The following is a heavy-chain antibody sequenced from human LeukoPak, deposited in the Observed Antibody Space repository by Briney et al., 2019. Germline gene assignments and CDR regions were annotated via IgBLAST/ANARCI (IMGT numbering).Heavy chain of an antibody. CDR2: ISWNSGSI. CDR1: GFTFDDYA. V-gene: IGHV3-9*01. CDR3: AKDGKWELLDYFDY. Sequence: SLRLSCAASGFTFDDYAMHWVRQAPGKGLEGVSGISWNSGSIGYADSVKGRFTTSRDNAKNSLYLQMNSLRAEDTALYYCAKDGKWELLDYFDYWGQGTLVTVSS. J-gene: IGHJ4*02. D-gene: IGHD1-26*01.